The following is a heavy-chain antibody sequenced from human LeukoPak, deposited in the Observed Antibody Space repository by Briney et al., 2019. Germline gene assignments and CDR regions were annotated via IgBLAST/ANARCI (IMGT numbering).Heavy chain of an antibody. Sequence: GGSLRLSCAASGFTFSSYAMHWVRQAPGKGLEWVAVISYDGSNKYYADSVKGRFTIPRDNSKNTLYLQMNSLRAEDTAVYYCAELGITMIGGVWGKGTTVTISS. CDR2: ISYDGSNK. V-gene: IGHV3-30*04. D-gene: IGHD3-10*02. J-gene: IGHJ6*04. CDR1: GFTFSSYA. CDR3: AELGITMIGGV.